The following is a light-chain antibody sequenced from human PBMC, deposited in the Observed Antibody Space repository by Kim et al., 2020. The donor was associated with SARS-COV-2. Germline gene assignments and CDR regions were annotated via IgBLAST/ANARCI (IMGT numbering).Light chain of an antibody. J-gene: IGLJ2*01. CDR3: SSYAGSNNLV. Sequence: GQSVNIACTGTSSDVGGYNFVYGYQQHPGKAPRLMIYEVSKRPSGVPDRFSGSKSGNTASLTVSGLQAEDEADYYCSSYAGSNNLVFGGGTQLTVL. V-gene: IGLV2-8*01. CDR1: SSDVGGYNF. CDR2: EVS.